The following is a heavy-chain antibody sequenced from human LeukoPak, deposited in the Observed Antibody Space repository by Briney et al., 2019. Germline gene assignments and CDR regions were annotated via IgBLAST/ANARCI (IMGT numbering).Heavy chain of an antibody. Sequence: SETLSLTCTVSGDSISGGSYYWSWIRQPAGKGLEWIGRIYTRGTTSYNPSLKSRVTISADTSKNQFSLKLSSVTAADTAVYYCARGYWFYFDYWGQGTLVTVSS. CDR3: ARGYWFYFDY. J-gene: IGHJ4*02. CDR2: IYTRGTT. CDR1: GDSISGGSYY. D-gene: IGHD2-8*02. V-gene: IGHV4-61*02.